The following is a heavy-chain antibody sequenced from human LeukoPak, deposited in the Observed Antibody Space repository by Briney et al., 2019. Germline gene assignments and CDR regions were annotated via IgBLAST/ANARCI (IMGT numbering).Heavy chain of an antibody. J-gene: IGHJ3*02. V-gene: IGHV3-23*01. CDR1: GFTFSSYA. CDR2: INDNGAGT. CDR3: VTDVVMATSHDAFDI. Sequence: GGSLRLSCAASGFTFSSYAMSWVRQAPGKGLKWVSTINDNGAGTYYADSVKGRFTISRDNSKNTLYLQMNSLRAEDTAVYYCVTDVVMATSHDAFDIWGQGTMVTVSS. D-gene: IGHD3-16*02.